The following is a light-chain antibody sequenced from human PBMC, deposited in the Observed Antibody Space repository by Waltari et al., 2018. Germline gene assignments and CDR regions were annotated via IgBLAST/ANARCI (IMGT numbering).Light chain of an antibody. CDR3: QRYDDYPPT. J-gene: IGKJ4*01. CDR2: KAS. Sequence: DIQMSQSPSTLSASVGDRVTITCRASQSISHWLAWYQQKPGKAPNLLISKASSLEKEVPSRFSGSGSGTEFTLTITNRQPDDFATFYCQRYDDYPPTFGGGTKVEIK. CDR1: QSISHW. V-gene: IGKV1-5*03.